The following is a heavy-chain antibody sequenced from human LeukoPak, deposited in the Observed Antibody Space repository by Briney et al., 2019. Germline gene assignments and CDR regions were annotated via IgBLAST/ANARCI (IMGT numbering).Heavy chain of an antibody. V-gene: IGHV1-69*05. CDR2: IIPIFGTA. Sequence: SVKVSCKASGGTFSSYPISWVRQARGQGLEWMGGIIPIFGTANYAQKFQGRVTITTDESTSTAYMELSSLRSEDTAVYYCARDNRGYFDYWGQGTLVTVSS. CDR3: ARDNRGYFDY. J-gene: IGHJ4*02. CDR1: GGTFSSYP.